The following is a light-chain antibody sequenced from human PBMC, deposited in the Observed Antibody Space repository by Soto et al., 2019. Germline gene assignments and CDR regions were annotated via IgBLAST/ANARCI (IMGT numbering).Light chain of an antibody. Sequence: IQMTQSPSSASASVGDSVTITCRASQVISSWLAWYQVKPGKAPNLLIYGASNLESGVPSRFSASESGTLFTLTINCLQPAGFASYYCLLASSCPLTFGGWTTVEI. V-gene: IGKV1-12*01. CDR2: GAS. CDR3: LLASSCPLT. J-gene: IGKJ4*01. CDR1: QVISSW.